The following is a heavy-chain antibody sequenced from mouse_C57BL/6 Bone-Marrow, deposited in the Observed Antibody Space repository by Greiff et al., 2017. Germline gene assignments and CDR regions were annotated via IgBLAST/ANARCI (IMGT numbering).Heavy chain of an antibody. CDR1: GYTFTSYW. CDR2: IHPNSGST. J-gene: IGHJ1*03. CDR3: AIRAFFRYFDV. V-gene: IGHV1-64*01. Sequence: QVQLQQSGAELVKPGASVKLSCKASGYTFTSYWMHWVKQRPGQGLEWIGMIHPNSGSTNYNEKFKSKATLTVDKSSSTAYMQLSSLTSEDSAVYYCAIRAFFRYFDVWGTGTTVTVSS. D-gene: IGHD1-1*01.